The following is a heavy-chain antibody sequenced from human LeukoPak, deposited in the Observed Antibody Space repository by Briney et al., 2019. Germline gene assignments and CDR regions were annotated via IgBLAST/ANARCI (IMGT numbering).Heavy chain of an antibody. J-gene: IGHJ6*03. D-gene: IGHD1-14*01. CDR2: ISHSVNT. CDR3: AREVGNSYYYYYMDV. CDR1: GGSFSSYMYP. Sequence: PSDTLSLTCTVSGGSFSSYMYPWCWLRQPPGTGLEWIGSISHSVNTYYNPSLKSRVTISIDTSKRQFSLKLNSVTAADTAVYYCAREVGNSYYYYYMDVWGRGTTVTVSS. V-gene: IGHV4-39*07.